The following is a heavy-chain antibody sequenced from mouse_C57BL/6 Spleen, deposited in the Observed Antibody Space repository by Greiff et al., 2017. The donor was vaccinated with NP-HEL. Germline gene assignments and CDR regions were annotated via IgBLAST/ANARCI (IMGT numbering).Heavy chain of an antibody. CDR3: ARCITTVVVHWYFDV. CDR1: GYAFSSSW. Sequence: QVQLQQSGPELVKPGASVKISCKASGYAFSSSWMNWVKQRPGKGLEWIGRIYPGDGDTNYNGKFKGKATLTADKSSSTAYMQLSSLTSEDSAVYFCARCITTVVVHWYFDVWGTGTTVTVSS. V-gene: IGHV1-82*01. J-gene: IGHJ1*03. D-gene: IGHD1-1*01. CDR2: IYPGDGDT.